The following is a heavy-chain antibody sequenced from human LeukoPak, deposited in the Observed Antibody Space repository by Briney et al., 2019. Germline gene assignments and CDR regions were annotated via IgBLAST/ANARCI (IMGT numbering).Heavy chain of an antibody. CDR2: INHSGST. CDR1: GGSFSGYY. CDR3: ARGLSSGWFPRGIDY. J-gene: IGHJ4*02. V-gene: IGHV4-34*01. Sequence: SETLSLTCAVYGGSFSGYYWSWIRQPPGKGLEWIGEINHSGSTNYNPSLKGRVTISVDTSKSQFSLKLSSVTAADTAVYYCARGLSSGWFPRGIDYWGQGTLVTVSS. D-gene: IGHD6-19*01.